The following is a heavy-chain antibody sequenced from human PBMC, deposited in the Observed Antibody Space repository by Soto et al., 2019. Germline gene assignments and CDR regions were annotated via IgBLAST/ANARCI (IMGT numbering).Heavy chain of an antibody. CDR3: ATGRDQGRLNWFDP. V-gene: IGHV3-23*01. CDR1: GITFSNYA. Sequence: EVQLLESGGGLVQPGGSLRLSCTASGITFSNYAMSWVRQAPGKGLEWVATIRGSGGTTYYADSVKGRFTISRDNAKDAVSLEMDSLRAEQTAIYYCATGRDQGRLNWFDPWGQGTLVTVSS. J-gene: IGHJ5*02. CDR2: IRGSGGTT.